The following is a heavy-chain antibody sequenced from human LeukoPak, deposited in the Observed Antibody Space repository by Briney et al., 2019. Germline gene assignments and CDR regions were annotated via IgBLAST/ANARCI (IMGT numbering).Heavy chain of an antibody. D-gene: IGHD5-18*01. CDR1: GGSISSYY. CDR3: ATGTGYSYGYVEYYFDY. V-gene: IGHV4-59*01. Sequence: SETLSLTCTVSGGSISSYYWSWIRQPPGKGLEWIGYIYYSGSTNYNPSLKSRVTISVDTSKNQFSLKLSSVTAADTAVYYCATGTGYSYGYVEYYFDYWGQGTLVTVSS. CDR2: IYYSGST. J-gene: IGHJ4*02.